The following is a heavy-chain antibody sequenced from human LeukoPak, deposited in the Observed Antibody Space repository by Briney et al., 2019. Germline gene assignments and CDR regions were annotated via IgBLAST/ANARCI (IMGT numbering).Heavy chain of an antibody. D-gene: IGHD1-1*01. CDR3: ARGDVMEDYFDY. V-gene: IGHV4-39*07. Sequence: PSETLSLTCTVSGGSISSSSYYWGWIRQPPGKGLEWIGSIYYSGSTYYNPSLESRVTISVDTSKNQFSLKLSSVTAADTAVYYCARGDVMEDYFDYWGQGTLVTVSS. J-gene: IGHJ4*02. CDR2: IYYSGST. CDR1: GGSISSSSYY.